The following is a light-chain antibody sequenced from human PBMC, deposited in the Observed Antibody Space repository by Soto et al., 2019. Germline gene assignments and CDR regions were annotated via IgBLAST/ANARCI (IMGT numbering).Light chain of an antibody. CDR3: CSYAGGRTYV. J-gene: IGLJ1*01. V-gene: IGLV2-23*02. CDR2: EVS. Sequence: QSVLTRPASVSGSPGQSITISCTGTSSDVGSYNLVSWYQQHPGKAPKVMIYEVSKRPSGVSNRFPGSKSGNTASLTISGLQSEDEADYYCCSYAGGRTYVFGTGTKVTVL. CDR1: SSDVGSYNL.